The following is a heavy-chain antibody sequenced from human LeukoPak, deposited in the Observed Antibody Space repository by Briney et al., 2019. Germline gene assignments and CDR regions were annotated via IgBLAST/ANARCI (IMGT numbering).Heavy chain of an antibody. D-gene: IGHD6-19*01. Sequence: ASVKVSCKAAGYTFVSHGISWVRLAPGQGLEWMGWISAYNGDTKYAQKFQARVTMTTDTSTSTAYMELRTLRSDDTAVYYCARDRAYGYSTVWDFDYWGQGTLVTVSS. V-gene: IGHV1-18*01. CDR3: ARDRAYGYSTVWDFDY. CDR2: ISAYNGDT. CDR1: GYTFVSHG. J-gene: IGHJ4*02.